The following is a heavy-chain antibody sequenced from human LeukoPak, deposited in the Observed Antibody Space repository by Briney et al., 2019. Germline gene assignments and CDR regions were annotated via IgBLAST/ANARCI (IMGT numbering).Heavy chain of an antibody. J-gene: IGHJ4*02. D-gene: IGHD3-10*01. CDR2: IYTSGST. Sequence: SETLSLTCTVSGGSISSYYWSGIRQPAGKGLEWIGRIYTSGSTNYNPSLKSRVTMSVDTSKNQFSLKLSSVTAADTAVYYCARDDRDRKRSYFDYWGQGTLVTVSS. CDR1: GGSISSYY. CDR3: ARDDRDRKRSYFDY. V-gene: IGHV4-4*07.